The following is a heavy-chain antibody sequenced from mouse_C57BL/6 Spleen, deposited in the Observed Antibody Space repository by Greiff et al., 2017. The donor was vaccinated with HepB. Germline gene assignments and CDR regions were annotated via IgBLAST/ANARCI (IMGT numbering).Heavy chain of an antibody. V-gene: IGHV1-64*01. CDR2: IHPNSGST. D-gene: IGHD2-5*01. CDR1: GYTFTSYW. J-gene: IGHJ2*01. CDR3: AREGYSNSYFDY. Sequence: QVQLQQPGAELVKPGASVKLSCKASGYTFTSYWMHWVKQRPGQGLEWIGMIHPNSGSTNYNEKFKSKATLTVDKSSSTAYMQLSSLTSEDSAVYYCAREGYSNSYFDYWGQGTTLTVSS.